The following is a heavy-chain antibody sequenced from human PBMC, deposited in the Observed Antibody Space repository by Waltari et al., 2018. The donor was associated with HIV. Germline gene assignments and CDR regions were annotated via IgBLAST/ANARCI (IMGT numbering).Heavy chain of an antibody. J-gene: IGHJ4*02. V-gene: IGHV4-34*01. CDR3: ARNIAAAGDSDY. CDR1: GGSFSGYY. Sequence: QVQLQQWGAGLLKPSETLSLTCAVYGGSFSGYYWSWIRQPPGKGLEWIGEINHSGSTNYNPSLKSRVTISVDTSKNQFSLKLSSVTAADTAVYYCARNIAAAGDSDYWGQGTLVTVSS. CDR2: INHSGST. D-gene: IGHD6-13*01.